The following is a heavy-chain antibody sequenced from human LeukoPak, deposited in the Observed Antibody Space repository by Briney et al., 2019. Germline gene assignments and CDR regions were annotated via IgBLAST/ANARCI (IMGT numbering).Heavy chain of an antibody. D-gene: IGHD3-16*02. CDR2: IIPTFDVA. V-gene: IGHV1-69*04. Sequence: ATVKVSCKASGDNFSSYVITWVRQAPGQGLEWMGRIIPTFDVANFAQVFKGRVTITADKSTNTAHLELSSLRPEDTAVYYCAREGVYSPDPSSYHRHAFDVWGKGTVVIVSS. J-gene: IGHJ3*01. CDR3: AREGVYSPDPSSYHRHAFDV. CDR1: GDNFSSYV.